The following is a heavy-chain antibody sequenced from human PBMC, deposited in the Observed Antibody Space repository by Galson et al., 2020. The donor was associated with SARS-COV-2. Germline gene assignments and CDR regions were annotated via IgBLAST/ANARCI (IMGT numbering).Heavy chain of an antibody. CDR2: INHSGST. CDR3: AAQGYCSGGSCYWSNYYYGMDV. Sequence: SETLSLTCAFYGGSFSGYYWSWIRQPPGKGLEWIGEINHSGSTNYNPSLKSRVTISVDTSKNQFSLKLSSVTAADTAVYYCAAQGYCSGGSCYWSNYYYGMDVWGQGTTVTVSS. CDR1: GGSFSGYY. J-gene: IGHJ6*02. V-gene: IGHV4-34*01. D-gene: IGHD2-15*01.